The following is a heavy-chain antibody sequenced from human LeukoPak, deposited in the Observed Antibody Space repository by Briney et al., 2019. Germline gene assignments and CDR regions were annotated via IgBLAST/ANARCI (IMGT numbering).Heavy chain of an antibody. V-gene: IGHV3-23*01. Sequence: GGSLRLSCAAPGFTFSSFAMSWVRQAPGKGLEWVSTIGISGIFYADSVKGRFTISRDNSKNTLYLQMNSLRVDDTAVYYCAKDRVTYGEYQFDYWGQGTLVTVSS. J-gene: IGHJ4*02. D-gene: IGHD2-2*01. CDR2: IGISGI. CDR1: GFTFSSFA. CDR3: AKDRVTYGEYQFDY.